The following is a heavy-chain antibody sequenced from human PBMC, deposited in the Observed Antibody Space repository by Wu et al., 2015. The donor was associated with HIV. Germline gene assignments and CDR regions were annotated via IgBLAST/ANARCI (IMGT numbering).Heavy chain of an antibody. D-gene: IGHD3-10*01. CDR3: ATENITWFGIRGNYYYYGMDV. Sequence: QVQLVQSGAEVKKPGASVRVSCKVSGYSLTELSIHWVRQAPGKGLEWMGGFDPEDGETIYAQKFQGRVTMTEDTSTDTAYMELSSLRSEDTAVYYCATENITWFGIRGNYYYYGMDVWGQGTTVTV. J-gene: IGHJ6*02. CDR2: FDPEDGET. CDR1: GYSLTELS. V-gene: IGHV1-24*01.